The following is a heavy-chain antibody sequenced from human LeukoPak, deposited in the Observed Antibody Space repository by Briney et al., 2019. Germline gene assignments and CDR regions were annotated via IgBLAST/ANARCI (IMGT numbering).Heavy chain of an antibody. CDR3: ARGGGGVVVLFDL. D-gene: IGHD2-15*01. V-gene: IGHV3-66*01. J-gene: IGHJ4*02. CDR1: GFTVSSSY. Sequence: QPGGSLRLSCAASGFTVSSSYMSWVRQAPGKGLEWVSIIYTGGSTYYADSVKGRFTISRDNSKNSLYLQVNSLRVEDTAVYYCARGGGGVVVLFDLWGQGTLVTVSS. CDR2: IYTGGST.